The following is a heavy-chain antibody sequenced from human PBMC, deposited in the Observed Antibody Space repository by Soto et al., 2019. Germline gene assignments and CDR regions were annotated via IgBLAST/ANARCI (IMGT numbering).Heavy chain of an antibody. V-gene: IGHV1-46*01. Sequence: QVQLVQSGAEVKKPGASVKVFCMASGYNFANYYMHWVRQAPGQGPEWMGIIDPDGGSTSYAQKFQGRVSMTSDTSTSTIYMELSSLRSEDTAVYYCASLIGVYVLRDYWGQGTLVTVSS. CDR1: GYNFANYY. CDR3: ASLIGVYVLRDY. CDR2: IDPDGGST. D-gene: IGHD3-3*01. J-gene: IGHJ4*02.